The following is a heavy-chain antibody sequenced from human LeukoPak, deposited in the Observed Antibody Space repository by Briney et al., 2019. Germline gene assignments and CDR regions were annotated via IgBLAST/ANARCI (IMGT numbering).Heavy chain of an antibody. CDR1: GFTFSDYY. Sequence: NPGGSLRLSCAASGFTFSDYYMSWIRQAPGKGLEWVSYISSSGSTIYYADSVKGRFTISRDNAKNSLYLRMNSLRAEDTAVYYCARLLGYCSGGSCYSYYYYGMDVWGQGTTVTVSS. CDR3: ARLLGYCSGGSCYSYYYYGMDV. V-gene: IGHV3-11*01. J-gene: IGHJ6*02. CDR2: ISSSGSTI. D-gene: IGHD2-15*01.